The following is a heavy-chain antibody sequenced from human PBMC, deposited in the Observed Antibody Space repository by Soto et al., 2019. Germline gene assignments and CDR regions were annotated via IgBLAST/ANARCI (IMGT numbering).Heavy chain of an antibody. D-gene: IGHD3-22*01. CDR1: GFTFSSYS. V-gene: IGHV3-48*02. J-gene: IGHJ4*02. CDR3: ARTYYYDSSGYYSARVFDY. Sequence: PGGSLRLSCAASGFTFSSYSMNWVRQAPGKGLEWVSYISSSSSTIYYADSVKGRFTISRDNAKNSLYLQMNSLRDEDTAVYYCARTYYYDSSGYYSARVFDYWGQGTLVT. CDR2: ISSSSSTI.